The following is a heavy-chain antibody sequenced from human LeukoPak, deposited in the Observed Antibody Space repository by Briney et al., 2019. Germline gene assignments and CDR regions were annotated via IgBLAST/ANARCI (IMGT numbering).Heavy chain of an antibody. V-gene: IGHV3-23*01. CDR1: GITLSNYG. Sequence: GGSLRLSCGVSGITLSNYGMSWVRQAPGKGLEWVAGLSGSAGGTNYADSVKGRFTISRHNSKNTLFLQMDRLRAEDTVVYFCAKRGVVVRVFLVGFHKEAYYFDSWGQGAQVTVSS. D-gene: IGHD3-16*02. CDR2: LSGSAGGT. CDR3: AKRGVVVRVFLVGFHKEAYYFDS. J-gene: IGHJ4*02.